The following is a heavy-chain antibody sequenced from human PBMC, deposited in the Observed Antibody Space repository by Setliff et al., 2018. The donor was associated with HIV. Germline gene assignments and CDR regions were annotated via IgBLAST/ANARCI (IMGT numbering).Heavy chain of an antibody. V-gene: IGHV3-7*01. Sequence: GGSLRLSCAASGFTFSSHWMSWIRQAPGKGLEWVASIKQDGSEKYFVDSVTGRFTISRDNAKDSMFLQMNSRRAEDTAVYYCARARRDSCDRGRRNHYYIDVWGKGTTVTVSS. CDR3: ARARRDSCDRGRRNHYYIDV. CDR2: IKQDGSEK. J-gene: IGHJ6*03. CDR1: GFTFSSHW. D-gene: IGHD1-26*01.